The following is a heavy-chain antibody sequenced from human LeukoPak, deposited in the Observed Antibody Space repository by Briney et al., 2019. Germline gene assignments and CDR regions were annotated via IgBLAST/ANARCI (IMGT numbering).Heavy chain of an antibody. D-gene: IGHD2-2*01. CDR1: GGSISSYY. V-gene: IGHV4-59*12. Sequence: SETLSLTCTVSGGSISSYYWSWIRQPPGKGLEWIGYIYYSGSTNYNPSLKSRVTISVDTSKNQFSLKLSSVTAADTAVYYCARGRGGYRSSTSCYRSRKNFDYWGQGTLVTVSS. CDR3: ARGRGGYRSSTSCYRSRKNFDY. CDR2: IYYSGST. J-gene: IGHJ4*02.